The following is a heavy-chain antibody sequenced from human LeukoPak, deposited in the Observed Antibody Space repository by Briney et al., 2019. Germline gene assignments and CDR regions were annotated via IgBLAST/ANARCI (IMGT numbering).Heavy chain of an antibody. CDR1: GYSISGYY. J-gene: IGHJ4*02. CDR3: ARSLGHHDY. CDR2: IYYSGST. D-gene: IGHD7-27*01. Sequence: SETLSLTCTVAGYSISGYYWSWIRQPPGKGLEWIGYIYYSGSTYYNPSLKSRVTISLDTSKNQFSLKLNSVTAADTAVYYCARSLGHHDYWGQGTLVTVSS. V-gene: IGHV4-59*01.